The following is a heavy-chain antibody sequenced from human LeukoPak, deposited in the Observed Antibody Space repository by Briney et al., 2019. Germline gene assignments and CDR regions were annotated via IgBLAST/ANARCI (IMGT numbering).Heavy chain of an antibody. CDR2: ISSSSSYI. CDR1: GFTFSSYS. D-gene: IGHD2-2*01. J-gene: IGHJ6*02. V-gene: IGHV3-21*01. CDR3: ARDIVVVPAASFSYYYGMDV. Sequence: GGSLRLSCAASGFTFSSYSMNWVRQAPGKGLEWVSFISSSSSYIYYADSVKGRFTISRDNAKNSLYLQMNSLRAEDTAVYYCARDIVVVPAASFSYYYGMDVWGQGTTVIVSS.